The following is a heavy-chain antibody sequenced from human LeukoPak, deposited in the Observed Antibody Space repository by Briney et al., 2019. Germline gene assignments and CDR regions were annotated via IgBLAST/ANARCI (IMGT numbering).Heavy chain of an antibody. CDR3: ARSHLTGYYNGFDY. CDR2: IKQDGSEK. D-gene: IGHD3-9*01. CDR1: GFTFSSYG. V-gene: IGHV3-7*03. J-gene: IGHJ4*02. Sequence: GRSLRLSCAASGFTFSSYGMHWVRQAPGKGLEWVTNIKQDGSEKYYVDSVKGRFTISRDNAKNSLYLQMNSLRAEDTAVYYCARSHLTGYYNGFDYWGQGTLVTVSS.